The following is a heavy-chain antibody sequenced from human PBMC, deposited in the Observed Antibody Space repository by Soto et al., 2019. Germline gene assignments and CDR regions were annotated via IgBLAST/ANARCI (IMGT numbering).Heavy chain of an antibody. CDR2: IKYSGTT. D-gene: IGHD3-16*01. Sequence: SETLSLTCTVSGGSISSSRCHWGWIRQPPGKGLEWIASIKYSGTTFYNPSLKSRVTISVDTSKNQFSLKLSSVTAADTAVYYCARSWGYYFDYWGQGTLVTVSS. CDR1: GGSISSSRCH. CDR3: ARSWGYYFDY. V-gene: IGHV4-39*07. J-gene: IGHJ4*02.